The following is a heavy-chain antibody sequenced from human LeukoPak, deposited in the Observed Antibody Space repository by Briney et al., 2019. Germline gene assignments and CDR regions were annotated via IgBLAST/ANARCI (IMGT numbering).Heavy chain of an antibody. CDR3: AKRVRYSSSWYHFED. CDR2: ISGSGGST. Sequence: GGSLRLSCAASGFTFSSYAMTWVRQAPQKGLEWVSAISGSGGSTYYADSVKGRFTISRDNSKNTLYLQINSLRAEDTAVYYCAKRVRYSSSWYHFEDWGQGTLVTVSS. D-gene: IGHD6-13*01. V-gene: IGHV3-23*01. CDR1: GFTFSSYA. J-gene: IGHJ4*02.